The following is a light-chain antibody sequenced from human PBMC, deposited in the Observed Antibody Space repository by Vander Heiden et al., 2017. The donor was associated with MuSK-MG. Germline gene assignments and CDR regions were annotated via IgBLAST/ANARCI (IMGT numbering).Light chain of an antibody. J-gene: IGLJ3*02. CDR2: NDS. Sequence: SSVLTQTPSVSVAPGGTATITCGPHNLGTYSVHWYQQKPGQAPVVVIYNDSDRPSGIPERFSGSTSGNTATLTISGVEDGDEADYYCQVWDSSNDLLVFGGGTKLTVL. V-gene: IGLV3-21*04. CDR3: QVWDSSNDLLV. CDR1: NLGTYS.